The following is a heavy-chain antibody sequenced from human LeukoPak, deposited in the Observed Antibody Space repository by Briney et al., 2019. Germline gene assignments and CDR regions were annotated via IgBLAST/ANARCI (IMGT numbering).Heavy chain of an antibody. V-gene: IGHV3-21*06. CDR3: VRGDGDLFDF. D-gene: IGHD4-17*01. CDR1: GFTFRTYN. CDR2: ISKTSTKI. J-gene: IGHJ4*02. Sequence: GGSLRLSCAASGFTFRTYNMNWVRQAPGKGLEWVSFISKTSTKIYYGDSVRGRFTISRDNAKNSIHLQMGSLRVEDTAVYYCVRGDGDLFDFWGQGTLVIVSS.